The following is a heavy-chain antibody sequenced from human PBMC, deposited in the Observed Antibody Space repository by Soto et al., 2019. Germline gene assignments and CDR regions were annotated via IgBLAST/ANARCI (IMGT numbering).Heavy chain of an antibody. D-gene: IGHD3-10*01. Sequence: PGGSLRLGCGASGFPFSMFAMNWVRQAPGKGLEWVSGIRGSGGGTYYADSVKGRFTISRDDSRNMLYLEMNTLRGEDTAVYYCAKASGRVHYGMHVWGQGTTVTVSS. CDR1: GFPFSMFA. V-gene: IGHV3-23*01. CDR3: AKASGRVHYGMHV. J-gene: IGHJ6*02. CDR2: IRGSGGGT.